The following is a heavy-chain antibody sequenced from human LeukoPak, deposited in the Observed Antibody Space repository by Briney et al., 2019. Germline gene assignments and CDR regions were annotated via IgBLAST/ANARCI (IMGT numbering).Heavy chain of an antibody. CDR2: IYTSGST. D-gene: IGHD3-10*01. J-gene: IGHJ5*02. Sequence: SETLSLTCTVSGGSISSGSYYWSWIRQPAGKGLEWIGRIYTSGSTNYNPSLKSRVTISVDTSKNQFSLKLSSVAAADTAVYYCARSGRRLGRGNGVFDPWGQGTLVTVSS. CDR1: GGSISSGSYY. V-gene: IGHV4-61*02. CDR3: ARSGRRLGRGNGVFDP.